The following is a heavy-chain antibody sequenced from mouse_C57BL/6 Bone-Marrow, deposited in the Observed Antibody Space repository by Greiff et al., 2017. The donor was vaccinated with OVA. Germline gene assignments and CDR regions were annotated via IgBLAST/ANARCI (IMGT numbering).Heavy chain of an antibody. D-gene: IGHD1-1*01. CDR3: TKGYYGSSSYWYFDV. Sequence: VQLQQSGAELVRPGASVKLSCTASGFNIKDDYMPWVKQRPEQGLEWIGWIDPENGDTEYASQFQGKATITADTSSNTAYLQLSSLTSEDTAVYYCTKGYYGSSSYWYFDVWGTGTTVTVSS. V-gene: IGHV14-4*01. J-gene: IGHJ1*03. CDR2: IDPENGDT. CDR1: GFNIKDDY.